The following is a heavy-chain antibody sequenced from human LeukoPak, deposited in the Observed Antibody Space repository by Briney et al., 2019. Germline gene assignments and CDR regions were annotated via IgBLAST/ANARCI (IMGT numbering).Heavy chain of an antibody. D-gene: IGHD1/OR15-1a*01. CDR1: GGSISSSSYY. Sequence: ETLSLTCTVSGGSISSSSYYWGWVRQAPGKGPEWVANMNKDGSEKYYVDSVKGRFTISGDTAKNSLYLQMNNLRAEDTALYYCARNNDMDVWGQGTTVIVSS. J-gene: IGHJ6*02. CDR3: ARNNDMDV. CDR2: MNKDGSEK. V-gene: IGHV3-7*03.